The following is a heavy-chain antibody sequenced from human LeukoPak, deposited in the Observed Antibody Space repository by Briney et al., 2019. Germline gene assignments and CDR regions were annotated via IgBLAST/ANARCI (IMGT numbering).Heavy chain of an antibody. J-gene: IGHJ4*02. CDR2: ISSSSSTI. D-gene: IGHD4-17*01. V-gene: IGHV3-48*01. CDR1: GFTSSSYS. CDR3: ARDLFTTGRPSCLDY. Sequence: GGSLRLSCAASGFTSSSYSMTWVRQAPGKGLEWVSYISSSSSTIYYADSVKGRFTISRDNAKNSLYLQMNSLRAEDTAVYYCARDLFTTGRPSCLDYWGQGTLVTVSS.